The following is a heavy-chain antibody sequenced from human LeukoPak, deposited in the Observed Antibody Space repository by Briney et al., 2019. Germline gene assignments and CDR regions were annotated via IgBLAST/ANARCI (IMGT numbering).Heavy chain of an antibody. CDR2: IYYSGST. CDR3: AKVGSRQSRSAFDI. V-gene: IGHV4-59*01. J-gene: IGHJ3*02. CDR1: GGSISSYY. D-gene: IGHD6-25*01. Sequence: SETLSLTCTVSGGSISSYYWSWIRQPPGKGLEWIGYIYYSGSTNYNPSLKSRVTISVDTSKNQFSLKLSSVTAADTAVYYCAKVGSRQSRSAFDIWGQGTLVTVSS.